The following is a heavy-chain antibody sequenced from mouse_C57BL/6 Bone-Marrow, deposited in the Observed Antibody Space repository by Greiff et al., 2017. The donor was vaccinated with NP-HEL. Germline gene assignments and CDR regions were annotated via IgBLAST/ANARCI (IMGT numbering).Heavy chain of an antibody. CDR1: GYTFTSYG. J-gene: IGHJ4*01. V-gene: IGHV1-81*01. CDR2: IYPRSGNT. D-gene: IGHD1-1*01. CDR3: ARKPYYYGSYYYAMDY. Sequence: QVQLQQSGAELARPGASVKLSCKASGYTFTSYGISWVKQRTGQGLEWIGEIYPRSGNTYYNEKFKGKATLTADKSSSTAYMELRSLTSEDSAVYFCARKPYYYGSYYYAMDYWGQGTSVTVSS.